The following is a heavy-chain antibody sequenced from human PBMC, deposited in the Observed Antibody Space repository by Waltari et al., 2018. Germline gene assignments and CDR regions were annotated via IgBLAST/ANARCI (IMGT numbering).Heavy chain of an antibody. CDR1: GFTFSSYD. CDR3: ARDWGGYDHWNEYFQH. D-gene: IGHD5-12*01. V-gene: IGHV3-48*03. Sequence: EVQLVESGGGLVQPGGSLRLSCAASGFTFSSYDMNWVRQAPGKGLEWVSYISSSGSTIYYADSVKGRFTISRDNAKNSLYLQMNSLRAEDTAVYYCARDWGGYDHWNEYFQHWGQGTLVTVSS. J-gene: IGHJ1*01. CDR2: ISSSGSTI.